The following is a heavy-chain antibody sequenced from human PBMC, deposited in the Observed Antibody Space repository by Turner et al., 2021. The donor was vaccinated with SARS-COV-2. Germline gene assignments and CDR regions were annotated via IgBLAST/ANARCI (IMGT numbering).Heavy chain of an antibody. CDR2: IMQDGSEK. CDR3: ARLSWGFGEGFDY. Sequence: VQLVESGGGVVQPGRSLRLSCAASGFTFSSYAMHWVRQAPGKGLEWVANIMQDGSEKYYVDSVKGRFTISRDNAKNSLYLQMNSLRAEDTAVYYCARLSWGFGEGFDYWGQGTLVTVSS. D-gene: IGHD3-16*01. J-gene: IGHJ4*02. V-gene: IGHV3-7*01. CDR1: GFTFSSYA.